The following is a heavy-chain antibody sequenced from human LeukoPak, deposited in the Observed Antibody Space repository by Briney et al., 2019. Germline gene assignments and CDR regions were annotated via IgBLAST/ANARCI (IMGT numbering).Heavy chain of an antibody. CDR1: GFAFSSYG. J-gene: IGHJ3*02. CDR2: IRYDGSNK. V-gene: IGHV3-30*02. Sequence: GGSLRLSCAASGFAFSSYGMHWVRQAPGKGLEWVAFIRYDGSNKYYADSVKGRFTISRDNSKNTLYLQMNSLRSEDTAVYYCARVVVRSYCSGGSCNDAFDIWGQGTMVTVSS. D-gene: IGHD2-15*01. CDR3: ARVVVRSYCSGGSCNDAFDI.